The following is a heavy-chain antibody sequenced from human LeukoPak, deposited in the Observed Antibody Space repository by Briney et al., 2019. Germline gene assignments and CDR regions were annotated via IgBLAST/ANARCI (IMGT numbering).Heavy chain of an antibody. Sequence: SETLSLTCAVSGGSISSNNWWGWVRQPPGKGLEWIGEIYHSGSPNYNPSLKSRVTISVDKSRNHFSLNLSSVTAADTAVYYCARVNINNWHSCDYWGQGTLVTVPS. J-gene: IGHJ4*02. CDR1: GGSISSNNW. V-gene: IGHV4-4*02. CDR2: IYHSGSP. D-gene: IGHD1-1*01. CDR3: ARVNINNWHSCDY.